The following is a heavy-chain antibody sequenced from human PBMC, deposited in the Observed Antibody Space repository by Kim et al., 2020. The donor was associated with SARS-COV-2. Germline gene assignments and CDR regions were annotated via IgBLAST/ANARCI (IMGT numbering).Heavy chain of an antibody. CDR1: GGSISSYY. CDR3: ARALDYDILTGYYIAAGFDY. CDR2: IYYSGSN. Sequence: SETLSLTCTVSGGSISSYYWSWIRQPPGKGLEWIGYIYYSGSNNYNPSLKSRVTISVDTSKNQFSLKLSSVTAEDTAVYYCARALDYDILTGYYIAAGFDYWGQGTLVTVSS. V-gene: IGHV4-59*01. D-gene: IGHD3-9*01. J-gene: IGHJ4*02.